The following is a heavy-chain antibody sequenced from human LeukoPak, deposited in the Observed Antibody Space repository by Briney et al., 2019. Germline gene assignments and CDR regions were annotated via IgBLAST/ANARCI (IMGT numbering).Heavy chain of an antibody. CDR3: ANGGSIAVATPLDY. Sequence: GGSLRLSCAASGFTFSSYAMSWVRQAPGEGLEWVSGITGRGGSTYYAGSGKGRFTICRDNSKNTLYLHMNSLRAEDTAVYYCANGGSIAVATPLDYWGQGTLDTVSS. V-gene: IGHV3-23*01. D-gene: IGHD6-19*01. CDR1: GFTFSSYA. J-gene: IGHJ4*02. CDR2: ITGRGGST.